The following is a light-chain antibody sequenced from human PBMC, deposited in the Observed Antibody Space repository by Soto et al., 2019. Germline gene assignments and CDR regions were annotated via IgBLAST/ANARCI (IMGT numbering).Light chain of an antibody. V-gene: IGKV3-15*01. CDR1: QSVSNN. J-gene: IGKJ1*01. CDR2: GAS. Sequence: EIVMTQSPATLSLSPGERATLSCRASQSVSNNLAWYQQKPGQGPRLLIYGASTRATGIPARFSGSGSGTQFTLTISSLQSEDFAIYYCQQSNNWPRTFGQGTK. CDR3: QQSNNWPRT.